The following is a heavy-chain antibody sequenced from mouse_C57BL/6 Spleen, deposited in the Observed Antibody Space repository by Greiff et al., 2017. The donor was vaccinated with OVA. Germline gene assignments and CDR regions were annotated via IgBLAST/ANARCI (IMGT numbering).Heavy chain of an antibody. Sequence: QVQLQQSGTELVKPGASVKLSCKASGYTFTSYWMHWVKQRPGQGLEWIGNINPSNGGTNYNEKFKSKATLTVDKSSSTAYMQLSSLTSEDSAVYYCARGITTVVAPYAMDYWGQGTSVTVSS. V-gene: IGHV1-53*01. CDR3: ARGITTVVAPYAMDY. D-gene: IGHD1-1*01. J-gene: IGHJ4*01. CDR2: INPSNGGT. CDR1: GYTFTSYW.